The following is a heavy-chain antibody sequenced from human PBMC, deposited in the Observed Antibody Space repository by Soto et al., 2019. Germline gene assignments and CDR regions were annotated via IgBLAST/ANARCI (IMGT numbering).Heavy chain of an antibody. CDR1: GFTFSSYG. J-gene: IGHJ6*02. CDR2: IWYDGSNK. Sequence: GGSLRLSCAASGFTFSSYGMHWVRQAPGKGLEWVAVIWYDGSNKYYADSVKGRFTISRDNSKNTLYLQMNSLRAEDTAVYYCARDNIAVAGTWFYYYYGMDVWGQGTKVT. CDR3: ARDNIAVAGTWFYYYYGMDV. V-gene: IGHV3-33*01. D-gene: IGHD6-19*01.